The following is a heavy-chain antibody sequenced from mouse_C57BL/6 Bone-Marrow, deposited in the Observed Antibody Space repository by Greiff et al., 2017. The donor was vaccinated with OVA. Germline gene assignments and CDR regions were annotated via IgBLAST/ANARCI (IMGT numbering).Heavy chain of an antibody. CDR2: IHPNSGST. CDR3: ARFGGLSYYFDY. Sequence: QVQLQQPGAELVKPGASVKLSCKASGYTFTSYWMHWVKQRPGQGLEWIGMIHPNSGSTNYNEKFKSKATLTVDKSSSTAYMQLSSLTSEDSAVYDCARFGGLSYYFDYWGQGTTLTVSS. J-gene: IGHJ2*01. CDR1: GYTFTSYW. D-gene: IGHD3-1*01. V-gene: IGHV1-64*01.